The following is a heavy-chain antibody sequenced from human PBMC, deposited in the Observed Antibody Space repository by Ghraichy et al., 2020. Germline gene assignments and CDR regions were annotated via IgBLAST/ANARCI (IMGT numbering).Heavy chain of an antibody. CDR1: GFTFGDYA. D-gene: IGHD2-21*02. CDR2: IRSNAYAGTT. J-gene: IGHJ4*02. CDR3: ARETYGDYYYYFDY. V-gene: IGHV3-49*03. Sequence: SLRLSCTTSGFTFGDYAMSWFRQAPGKGLEWVGFIRSNAYAGTTQYAASVKGRFIISRDESKSIAYLQMNSLKTEDTAVYYCARETYGDYYYYFDYWGQGTLVTVSS.